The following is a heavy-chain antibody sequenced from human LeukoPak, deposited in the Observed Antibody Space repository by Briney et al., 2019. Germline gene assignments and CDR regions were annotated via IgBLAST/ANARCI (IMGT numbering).Heavy chain of an antibody. CDR1: GYTFTAFF. CDR3: ASGPGGEYYDYVWGSYRLGAFDI. Sequence: GASVKVSCKTSGYTFTAFFIHWVRQAPGQGLEWMGWLNPNSGGTNYAQKFQGRVTMTRDTSISTAYMELSRLRSDDTAVYYCASGPGGEYYDYVWGSYRLGAFDIWGQGTMVTVSS. CDR2: LNPNSGGT. J-gene: IGHJ3*02. V-gene: IGHV1-2*02. D-gene: IGHD3-16*02.